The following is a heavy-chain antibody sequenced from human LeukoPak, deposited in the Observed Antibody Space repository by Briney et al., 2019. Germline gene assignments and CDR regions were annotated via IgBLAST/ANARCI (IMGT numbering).Heavy chain of an antibody. Sequence: SETLSLTCAVYGGSFSGYYWSWIRQPPGKGLEWIGEINHSGGTNYNPSLKSRVTISVDTSKNQFSLKLSSVTAADTAVYYCARVASDVVAAGDFDYWGQGTLVTVSS. CDR1: GGSFSGYY. CDR2: INHSGGT. V-gene: IGHV4-34*01. D-gene: IGHD1-26*01. J-gene: IGHJ4*02. CDR3: ARVASDVVAAGDFDY.